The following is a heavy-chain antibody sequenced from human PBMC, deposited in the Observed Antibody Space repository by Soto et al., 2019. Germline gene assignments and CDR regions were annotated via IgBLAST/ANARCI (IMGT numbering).Heavy chain of an antibody. CDR2: INHSGST. Sequence: SETLSLTCAVYGGSFSGYYWSWIRQPPGKGLEWMGEINHSGSTNYNPSLKSGVTISVDTSKNQFSLKLSSVTAADTAVYYCARATGYSSGWYGDFDYWGQGTLVTVSS. D-gene: IGHD6-19*01. V-gene: IGHV4-34*01. CDR1: GGSFSGYY. CDR3: ARATGYSSGWYGDFDY. J-gene: IGHJ4*02.